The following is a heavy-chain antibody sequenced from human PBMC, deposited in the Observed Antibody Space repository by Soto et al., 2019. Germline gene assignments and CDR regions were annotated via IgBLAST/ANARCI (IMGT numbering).Heavy chain of an antibody. V-gene: IGHV1-69*01. CDR2: IIPIFGTA. J-gene: IGHJ6*02. CDR3: ARSQGGSTSLDIYYYYYYGMDV. D-gene: IGHD2-2*01. CDR1: GGTFSSYA. Sequence: QVQLVQSGAEVQKPGSSVKVSCKAPGGTFSSYAISWVRQAPGQGLEWMGGIIPIFGTANYAQKFQGRVTITADESTSTGHMELSSLRSEDTAVYYCARSQGGSTSLDIYYYYYYGMDVWGQGTTVTVSS.